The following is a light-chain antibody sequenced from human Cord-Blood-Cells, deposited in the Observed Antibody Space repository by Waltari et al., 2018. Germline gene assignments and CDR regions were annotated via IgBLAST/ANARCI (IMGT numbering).Light chain of an antibody. CDR2: AAA. Sequence: MQITQPPSCLSASVEGRVTLTCRARQSTSSYLNWYQQKPGKAPKLLIYAAASLQSGVPSRCSGRVSETDVYHSIGSLQPEDCATYCCQQSYSTPFPFGPGTKVDI. J-gene: IGKJ3*01. V-gene: IGKV1-39*01. CDR1: QSTSSY. CDR3: QQSYSTPFP.